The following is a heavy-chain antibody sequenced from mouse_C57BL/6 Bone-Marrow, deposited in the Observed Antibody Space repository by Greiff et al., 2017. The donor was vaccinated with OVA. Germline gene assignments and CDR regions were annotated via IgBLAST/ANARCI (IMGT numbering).Heavy chain of an antibody. V-gene: IGHV5-9-1*02. CDR3: TRDRYYGSRGSWFAY. CDR1: GFTFSSYA. Sequence: EVQGVESGEGLVKPGGSLKLSCAASGFTFSSYAMSWVRQTPEKRLEWVAYISSGGDYIYYADTVKGRFTISRDNARNTLYLQMSSLKSEDTAMYYCTRDRYYGSRGSWFAYWGQGTLVTVSA. J-gene: IGHJ3*01. CDR2: ISSGGDYI. D-gene: IGHD1-1*01.